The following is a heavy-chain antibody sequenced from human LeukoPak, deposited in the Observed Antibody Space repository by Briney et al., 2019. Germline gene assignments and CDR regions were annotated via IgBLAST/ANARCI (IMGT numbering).Heavy chain of an antibody. CDR1: GGSFSGYY. CDR2: INHSGST. D-gene: IGHD6-13*01. CDR3: ARGTRAAAGTPNYYYYYMDV. V-gene: IGHV4-34*01. J-gene: IGHJ6*03. Sequence: PSQTLSLTCAVYGGSFSGYYWSWIRQPPGKWLEWIGEINHSGSTNYNPSLKSRVTISVDTSKNQFSLKLSSVTAADTAVYYCARGTRAAAGTPNYYYYYMDVWGKGTTVTVSS.